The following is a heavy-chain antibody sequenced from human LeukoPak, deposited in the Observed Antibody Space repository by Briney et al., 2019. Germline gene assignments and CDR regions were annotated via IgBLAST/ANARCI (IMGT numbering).Heavy chain of an antibody. Sequence: SETLSLTCTVSGGSISYFYWSWIRQPPGKGLEWIGYIDYSGSTNYNPSLKSRVTISVDTSKNQFSLKLSSVTAADTAVYYCARVGQWLVTDYWGQGTLVTVSS. D-gene: IGHD6-19*01. V-gene: IGHV4-59*01. CDR3: ARVGQWLVTDY. J-gene: IGHJ4*02. CDR1: GGSISYFY. CDR2: IDYSGST.